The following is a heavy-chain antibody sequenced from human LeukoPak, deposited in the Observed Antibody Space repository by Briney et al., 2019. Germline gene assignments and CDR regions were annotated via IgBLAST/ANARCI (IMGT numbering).Heavy chain of an antibody. Sequence: PGGSLRLSCAASGFTFSSYSMNWVRQAPGKGLEWVSSISSSSSYIYYADSVKGRFTISRDNAKNSLYLQMNSLRAEDTAVYYCGRVGDVRFLEWLYIDYWGQGTLVTVSS. CDR3: GRVGDVRFLEWLYIDY. D-gene: IGHD3-3*01. CDR1: GFTFSSYS. J-gene: IGHJ4*02. V-gene: IGHV3-21*04. CDR2: ISSSSSYI.